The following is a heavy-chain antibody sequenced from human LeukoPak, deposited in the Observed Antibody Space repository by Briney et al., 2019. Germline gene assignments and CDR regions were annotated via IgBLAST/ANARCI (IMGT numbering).Heavy chain of an antibody. Sequence: PSETLSLTCTVSGGSISSSSYYWGWIRQPPGKGLEWIGSIYYSGSTYYNPSLKSRVTISVDTSKNQFSLKLSSVTAADTAVYYCASIHLRGCTSCYTGWGQGTLVTVTS. V-gene: IGHV4-39*01. CDR1: GGSISSSSYY. CDR3: ASIHLRGCTSCYTG. D-gene: IGHD2-2*02. CDR2: IYYSGST. J-gene: IGHJ4*02.